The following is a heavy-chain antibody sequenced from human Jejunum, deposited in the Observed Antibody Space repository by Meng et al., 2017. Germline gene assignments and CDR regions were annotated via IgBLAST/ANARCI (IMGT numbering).Heavy chain of an antibody. D-gene: IGHD1-26*01. V-gene: IGHV4-61*08. Sequence: QVRVRESGPGLVRPSETLSLICSVSGGSVSSAGYQWSWIRQPPGKGLEWIGYASTNYNPSLKSRVTISVDTSKNQFSLRLTSVTAADTAVYYCARDHMGSLDYWGQGILVTVSS. CDR2: AST. CDR1: GGSVSSAGYQ. J-gene: IGHJ4*02. CDR3: ARDHMGSLDY.